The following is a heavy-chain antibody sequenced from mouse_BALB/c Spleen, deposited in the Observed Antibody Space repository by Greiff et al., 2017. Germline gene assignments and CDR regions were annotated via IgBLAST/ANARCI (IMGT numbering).Heavy chain of an antibody. V-gene: IGHV2-9*02. CDR2: IWAGGST. CDR3: ARERKYGSYAYAMDY. CDR1: GFSLTSYG. Sequence: VKVVESGPGLVAPSQSLSITCTVSGFSLTSYGVHWVRQPPGKGLEWLGVIWAGGSTNYNSALMSRLSISKDNSKSQVFLKMNSLQTDDTAMYYCARERKYGSYAYAMDYWGQGTSVTVSS. J-gene: IGHJ4*01. D-gene: IGHD2-10*02.